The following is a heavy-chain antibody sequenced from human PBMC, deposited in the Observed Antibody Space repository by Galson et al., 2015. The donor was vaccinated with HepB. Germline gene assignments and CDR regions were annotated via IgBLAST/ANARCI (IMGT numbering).Heavy chain of an antibody. CDR2: INPNSGGT. Sequence: SCKASGYTFTGYYMHWVRQAPGQGLEWMGWINPNSGGTNYAQKFQGRATMTRDTSISTAYMELSRLRSDDTAVYYCASYSSSSLDYFDYWGQGTLVTVSS. J-gene: IGHJ4*02. V-gene: IGHV1-2*02. CDR3: ASYSSSSLDYFDY. D-gene: IGHD6-6*01. CDR1: GYTFTGYY.